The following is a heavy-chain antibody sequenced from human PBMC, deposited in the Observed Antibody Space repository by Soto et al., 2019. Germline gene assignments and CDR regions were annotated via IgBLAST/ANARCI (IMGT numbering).Heavy chain of an antibody. CDR2: IWSDGNNR. Sequence: QVQLVESGGGGVQPGRSLRLSCAASGFMRSNHGMHWVRQAPGKGLEWVAVIWSDGNNRYYADSVKGRFTISRDNSKTTVYLQMNSLRAEDTAVYYCVRGDNWNDEASDYWGQGTLVTVSS. CDR1: GFMRSNHG. CDR3: VRGDNWNDEASDY. D-gene: IGHD1-1*01. J-gene: IGHJ4*02. V-gene: IGHV3-33*01.